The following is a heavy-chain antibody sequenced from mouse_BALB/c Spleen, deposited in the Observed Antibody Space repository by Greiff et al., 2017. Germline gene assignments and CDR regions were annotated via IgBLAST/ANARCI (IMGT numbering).Heavy chain of an antibody. J-gene: IGHJ2*01. CDR1: GYTFTSYW. V-gene: IGHV1-87*01. CDR3: ARGFAY. CDR2: IYPGDGDT. Sequence: VQLQQSGAELARPGASVKLSCKASGYTFTSYWMQWVKQRPGQGLEWIGAIYPGDGDTRYTQKFKGKATLTADKSSSTAYMQLSSLASEDSAVYYCARGFAYWGQGTTLTVSS.